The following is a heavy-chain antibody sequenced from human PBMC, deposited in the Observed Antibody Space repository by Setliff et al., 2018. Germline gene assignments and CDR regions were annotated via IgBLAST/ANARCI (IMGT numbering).Heavy chain of an antibody. D-gene: IGHD3-22*01. CDR1: GGSFSGYY. V-gene: IGHV4-34*01. CDR2: IYHSGST. Sequence: SETLSLTCAVYGGSFSGYYWSWIRQPPGKGLEWIGSIYHSGSTYYNPSLKSRVTISVDTSKNQFSLKLSSVTAADTAVYYCARQSHYYDSSGLDYWGQGTLVTAPQ. CDR3: ARQSHYYDSSGLDY. J-gene: IGHJ4*02.